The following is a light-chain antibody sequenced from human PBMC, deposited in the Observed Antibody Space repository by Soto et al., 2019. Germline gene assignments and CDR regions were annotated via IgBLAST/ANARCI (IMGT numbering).Light chain of an antibody. Sequence: QYVLTQSPSASASLGASVKLTCTLSSGHSNYAIAWHQQQSEKGPRYLMKLNSDGSHSKGDGIPDRFSGSSSGAERYLTISSLQSDDEADYYCQTWGSGIVVFGGGTKLTVL. CDR2: LNSDGSH. J-gene: IGLJ2*01. CDR1: SGHSNYA. CDR3: QTWGSGIVV. V-gene: IGLV4-69*01.